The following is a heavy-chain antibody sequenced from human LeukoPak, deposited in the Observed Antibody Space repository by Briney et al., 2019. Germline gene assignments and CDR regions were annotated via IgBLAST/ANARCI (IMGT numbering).Heavy chain of an antibody. D-gene: IGHD6-13*01. CDR3: AHTYSSSWAFDY. Sequence: ESGPTLVKPTQTLTLTCTFSGFSLSTRGMCVSWIRQPPGKALEWLALIYWDDDKRYSPSLKSRLTITKDTSKNQVVLTMTNMDPVDTATYYCAHTYSSSWAFDYWGQGTLVTVSS. J-gene: IGHJ4*02. CDR1: GFSLSTRGMC. CDR2: IYWDDDK. V-gene: IGHV2-5*08.